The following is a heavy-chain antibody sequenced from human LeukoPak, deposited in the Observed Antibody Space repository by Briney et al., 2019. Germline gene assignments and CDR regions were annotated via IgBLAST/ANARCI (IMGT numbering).Heavy chain of an antibody. CDR2: ISYDGSNK. J-gene: IGHJ6*03. CDR1: GFTFSSYG. V-gene: IGHV3-30*03. D-gene: IGHD4-17*01. Sequence: GGSLRLSCAASGFTFSSYGMSWVRQAPGKGLEWVAVISYDGSNKYYADSVKGRFTISRDNSKNTLYLQMNSLRAEDTAVCYCARVTVTTFSPTDYMDVWGKGTTVTISS. CDR3: ARVTVTTFSPTDYMDV.